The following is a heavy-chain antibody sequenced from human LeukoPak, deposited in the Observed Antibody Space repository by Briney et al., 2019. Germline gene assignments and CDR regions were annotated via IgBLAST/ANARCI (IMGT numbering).Heavy chain of an antibody. V-gene: IGHV3-64D*06. CDR1: GFAFSAYS. CDR2: ISSNGDIK. J-gene: IGHJ3*02. Sequence: GGSLRPSCSASGFAFSAYSLHWVRQAPGKGLEYVSTISSNGDIKHYADSVKGRFTISRDNAKNTLYLQMSSLRAEDTAFYYCPYDSNGDDAFDIWGQGTKVTVSS. D-gene: IGHD3-22*01. CDR3: PYDSNGDDAFDI.